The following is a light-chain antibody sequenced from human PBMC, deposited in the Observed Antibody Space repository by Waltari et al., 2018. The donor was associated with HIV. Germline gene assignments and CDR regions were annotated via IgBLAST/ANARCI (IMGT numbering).Light chain of an antibody. J-gene: IGLJ2*01. CDR2: DNN. CDR3: GTWDSSLSAVV. CDR1: SSNIGNNY. V-gene: IGLV1-51*01. Sequence: QSVLTPPPSVSAAPGQKVTISCAGSSSNIGNNYVSWYQQLPGTAPKLLIYDNNNRPSGIPDRLSGSKSRTSATLGITGIQTGDEADYYCGTWDSSLSAVVFGGGTKLTVL.